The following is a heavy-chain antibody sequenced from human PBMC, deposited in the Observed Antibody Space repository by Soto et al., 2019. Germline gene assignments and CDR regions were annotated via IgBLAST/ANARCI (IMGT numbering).Heavy chain of an antibody. CDR3: ARRGRGYAFDY. J-gene: IGHJ4*02. V-gene: IGHV3-64*01. CDR1: GFTFSSYA. Sequence: EVQLVESGGGLVQPGGSLRLSCAASGFTFSSYAMHWVGQAPGKGLEYVSAISSNGGSTDYATSVKGRFTISRDTSKNTLYLQIGSLRTEDMAVYYGARRGRGYAFDYWGQGTLVTFSS. D-gene: IGHD6-25*01. CDR2: ISSNGGST.